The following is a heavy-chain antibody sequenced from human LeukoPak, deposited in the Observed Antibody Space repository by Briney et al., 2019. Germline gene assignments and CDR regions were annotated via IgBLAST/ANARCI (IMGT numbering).Heavy chain of an antibody. CDR3: ARATLPIYGDYAPYYYYYMDV. CDR2: ISSSGSTI. D-gene: IGHD4-17*01. CDR1: GFTFSSYE. V-gene: IGHV3-48*03. Sequence: GGSLRLSCAASGFTFSSYEMNWVRQAPGKGLEWVSYISSSGSTIYYADSVKGRFTISRDNSKNTLYLQMNSLRAEDTAVYYCARATLPIYGDYAPYYYYYMDVWGKGTTVTVSS. J-gene: IGHJ6*03.